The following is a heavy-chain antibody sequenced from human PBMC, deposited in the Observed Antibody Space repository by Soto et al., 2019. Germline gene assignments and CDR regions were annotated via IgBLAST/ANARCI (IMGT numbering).Heavy chain of an antibody. D-gene: IGHD3-16*01. CDR3: AQGGVRMDV. CDR1: GVSITTSY. CDR2: LYDSATT. J-gene: IGHJ6*02. V-gene: IGHV4-59*01. Sequence: PSETLSLTCTVSGVSITTSYWSWIRQPPGKGLEWIAYLYDSATTNYNPSLKSRVTVSVDMSNNQFSLKLTSVTAADTAVYYCAQGGVRMDVWGQGTTVTVSS.